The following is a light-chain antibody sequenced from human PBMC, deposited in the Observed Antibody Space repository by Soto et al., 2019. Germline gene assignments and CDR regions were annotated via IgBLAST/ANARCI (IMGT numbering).Light chain of an antibody. CDR3: QQYGSIPWT. V-gene: IGKV3-20*01. CDR1: ESVVSSY. CDR2: DAS. Sequence: EIVLTQSPGTLSLSPGERATLSCRAIESVVSSYLAWYQLKPGQAPRLLIYDASSRATGIPDRFSGSGSGTDFTLTISRLEPEDFAVYYCQQYGSIPWTFGQGTKV. J-gene: IGKJ1*01.